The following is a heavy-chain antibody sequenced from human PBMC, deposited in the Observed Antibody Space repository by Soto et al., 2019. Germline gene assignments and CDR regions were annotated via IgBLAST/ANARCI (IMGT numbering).Heavy chain of an antibody. J-gene: IGHJ4*02. D-gene: IGHD1-7*01. CDR3: TRDLTGTIVRDSYXY. CDR1: GFTFGDYA. V-gene: IGHV3-49*03. CDR2: IRSKAYGGTT. Sequence: PGGSLRLSCTASGFTFGDYAMSWFRQAPGKGLEWVGFIRSKAYGGTTEYAASVKGRFTISRDDSKSIAYLQMNSLKTEDTAVYYCTRDLTGTIVRDSYXYWGQGTLVTVSS.